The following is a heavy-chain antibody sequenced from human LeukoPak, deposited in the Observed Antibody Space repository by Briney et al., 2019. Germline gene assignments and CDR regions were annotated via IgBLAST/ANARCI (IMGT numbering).Heavy chain of an antibody. Sequence: GRSLRLSCAASGFTFSSYAMHWVRQAPGKGLEWVAVISYDGSNKYYADSVKGRFTISRDNSKNTLYLQMNSLRAEDTAVYYCARVLKGNYYSGLGTYRWFDSWGQGTLVTVSS. CDR2: ISYDGSNK. D-gene: IGHD3-10*01. J-gene: IGHJ5*01. CDR1: GFTFSSYA. CDR3: ARVLKGNYYSGLGTYRWFDS. V-gene: IGHV3-30-3*01.